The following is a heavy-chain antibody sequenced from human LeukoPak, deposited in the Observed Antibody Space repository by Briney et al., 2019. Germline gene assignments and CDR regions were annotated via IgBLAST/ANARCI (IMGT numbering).Heavy chain of an antibody. CDR2: MNPNSGNT. CDR1: GYTFTSYD. J-gene: IGHJ6*03. V-gene: IGHV1-8*01. Sequence: GASVKVPCKAPGYTFTSYDINWVRQATGQGLEWMGWMNPNSGNTGYAQKFQGRVTMTRNNSISTAYMELSSLRSEDTAVYYCARGTRQQLVFFYYYYMDVWGKGTTVTISS. CDR3: ARGTRQQLVFFYYYYMDV. D-gene: IGHD6-13*01.